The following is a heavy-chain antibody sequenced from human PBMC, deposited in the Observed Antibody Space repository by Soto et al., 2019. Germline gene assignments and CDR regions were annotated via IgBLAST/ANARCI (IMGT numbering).Heavy chain of an antibody. J-gene: IGHJ6*02. CDR2: MNPNGGNT. CDR1: GYTFTSYD. Sequence: QVQLVQSGAEVKKPGASVKVSCKASGYTFTSYDINWVRQATGQGLEWMGWMNPNGGNTGYAQKFQGRVTMTRHTSITTAYMELSSLSSDDPAVYYSAREVGASRVDVWGQGTTVTVSS. V-gene: IGHV1-8*01. D-gene: IGHD1-26*01. CDR3: AREVGASRVDV.